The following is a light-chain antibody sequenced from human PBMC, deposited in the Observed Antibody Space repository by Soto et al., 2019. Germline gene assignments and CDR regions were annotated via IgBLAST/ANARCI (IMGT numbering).Light chain of an antibody. CDR3: QQRNNWPA. Sequence: EVVLTQSPATLSLSPAERATLSCRASQGIRNYLAWYQQKPGQAPRLLIYDASNRATGIPARFSGSGSGTDFTLTISSLEPEDFAVYYCQQRNNWPAFGQGTKV. CDR2: DAS. J-gene: IGKJ1*01. CDR1: QGIRNY. V-gene: IGKV3-11*01.